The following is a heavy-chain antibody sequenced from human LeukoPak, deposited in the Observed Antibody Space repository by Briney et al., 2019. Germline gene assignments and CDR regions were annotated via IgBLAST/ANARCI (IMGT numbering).Heavy chain of an antibody. D-gene: IGHD6-13*01. CDR2: TYYRSRWYN. Sequence: SQTLSLTCAISGDSVSSKSAAWNWIRQSPSRGLEWLGRTYYRSRWYNDYAVSVKSRLTINPDTSKNQLSLQLNSVTPVDTAVYYCARDPRIASAAYFDYWGQGTLVTVSS. CDR3: ARDPRIASAAYFDY. J-gene: IGHJ4*02. CDR1: GDSVSSKSAA. V-gene: IGHV6-1*01.